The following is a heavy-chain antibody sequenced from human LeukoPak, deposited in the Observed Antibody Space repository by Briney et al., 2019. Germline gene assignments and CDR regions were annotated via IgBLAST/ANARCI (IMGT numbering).Heavy chain of an antibody. CDR3: ARGSVAGIDY. CDR2: IYSGGST. V-gene: IGHV3-66*01. J-gene: IGHJ4*02. CDR1: GFTFSSYW. D-gene: IGHD6-19*01. Sequence: GGSLRLSCAASGFTFSSYWMSWVRQAPGKGLEWVSVIYSGGSTYYADSVKGRFTISRDNSKNTLYLQMNSLRAEDTAVYYCARGSVAGIDYWGQGTLVTVSS.